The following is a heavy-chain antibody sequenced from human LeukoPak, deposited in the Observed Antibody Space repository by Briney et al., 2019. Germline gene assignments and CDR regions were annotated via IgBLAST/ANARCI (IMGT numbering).Heavy chain of an antibody. CDR3: AREDGSGSYSLYYYYMDV. CDR1: GFTFSSYE. Sequence: PGGSLRLSCPASGFTFSSYEMNWVRQAPGKGLEWVSYISSSGSTIYYADSVKGRFTISRDNAKNSLYLQMNSLRAEDTAVYYCAREDGSGSYSLYYYYMDVWGKGTTVTISS. V-gene: IGHV3-48*03. CDR2: ISSSGSTI. J-gene: IGHJ6*03. D-gene: IGHD3-10*01.